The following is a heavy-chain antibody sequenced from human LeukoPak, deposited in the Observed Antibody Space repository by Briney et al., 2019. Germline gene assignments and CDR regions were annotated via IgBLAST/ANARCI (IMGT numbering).Heavy chain of an antibody. CDR1: XXXXXXXX. J-gene: IGHJ6*02. CDR2: XXXXGST. D-gene: IGHD2-2*02. V-gene: IGHV4-34*01. CDR3: ARIRVVVPAAILYYYYGMDV. Sequence: TLXXTCAVYXXXXXXXXWSWXRXPXGXXLXXXXXXXXXGSTNYNPSLKSRVTISVDTSKNQFSLKLSSVTAADTAVYYCARIRVVVPAAILYYYYGMDVWGQGTTVTVSS.